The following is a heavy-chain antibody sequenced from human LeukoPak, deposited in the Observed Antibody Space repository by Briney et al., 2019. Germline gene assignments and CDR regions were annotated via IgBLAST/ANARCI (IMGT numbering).Heavy chain of an antibody. CDR1: GYSISSGYY. CDR2: IYHSGST. J-gene: IGHJ5*02. V-gene: IGHV4-38-2*02. Sequence: SETLSLNCAVSGYSISSGYYWGWIRQPPGKGLDWIGSIYHSGSTYYNPSLKSRVTISVDTSKNQFSLKLSSMTAADTAVYYCARDPRLNWFDPWGQGTLVTVSS. CDR3: ARDPRLNWFDP.